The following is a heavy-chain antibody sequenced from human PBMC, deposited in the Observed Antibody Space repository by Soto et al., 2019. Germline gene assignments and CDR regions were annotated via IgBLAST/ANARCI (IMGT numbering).Heavy chain of an antibody. CDR2: ISYDGSNK. CDR3: ARDTADSGVCFDY. CDR1: GFTFSSYA. J-gene: IGHJ4*02. V-gene: IGHV3-30-3*01. Sequence: QVQLVESGGGVVQPGRSLRLSCAASGFTFSSYAMHWVRQAPGKGLEWVAVISYDGSNKYYADSVKGRFIISRYNSKNTLAQQMNSLRAEDTAVYYCARDTADSGVCFDYWGQGTLVTVSS. D-gene: IGHD1-26*01.